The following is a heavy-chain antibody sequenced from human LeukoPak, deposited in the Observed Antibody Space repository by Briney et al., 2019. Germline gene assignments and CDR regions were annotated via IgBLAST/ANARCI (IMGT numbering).Heavy chain of an antibody. CDR1: GFTFSSNT. CDR3: ARGPGMDV. CDR2: ISNTGGTT. J-gene: IGHJ6*02. Sequence: PGGSLRLSCVASGFTFSSNTMSWVRQAPGKGLEWVSVISNTGGTTYYADSAQGRFTISRDNSKSTLSLQMNSLRAEDTAVYYCARGPGMDVWGQGTTVFVSS. V-gene: IGHV3-23*01.